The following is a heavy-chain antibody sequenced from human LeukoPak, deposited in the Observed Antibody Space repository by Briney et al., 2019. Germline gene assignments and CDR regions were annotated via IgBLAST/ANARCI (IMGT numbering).Heavy chain of an antibody. J-gene: IGHJ6*03. CDR1: GFTFSSYW. V-gene: IGHV3-7*01. D-gene: IGHD3-3*01. CDR2: IKQDGSEK. CDR3: ARVGITIFGVVKLRNYYMDV. Sequence: GGSLRLSCAASGFTFSSYWMSWVRQAPGKGLEWVANIKQDGSEKYYVDSVKGRFTISRDNAKKSLYLQMNSLRAEDTAVYYCARVGITIFGVVKLRNYYMDVWGKGTTVTVSS.